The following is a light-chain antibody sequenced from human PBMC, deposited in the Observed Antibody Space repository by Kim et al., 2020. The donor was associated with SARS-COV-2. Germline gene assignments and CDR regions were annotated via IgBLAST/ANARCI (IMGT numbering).Light chain of an antibody. V-gene: IGLV3-21*04. J-gene: IGLJ3*02. Sequence: APGKAAGITCGGNNIGSKSVHWYQQKPGQAPVLVIYYDSDRPSGIPERFSGSNSGNTATLTISRVEAGDEADYYCQVWDSSSDHWVFGGGTQLTVL. CDR1: NIGSKS. CDR3: QVWDSSSDHWV. CDR2: YDS.